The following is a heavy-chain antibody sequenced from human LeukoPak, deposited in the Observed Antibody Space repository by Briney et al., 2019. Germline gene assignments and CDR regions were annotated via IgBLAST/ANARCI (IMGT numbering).Heavy chain of an antibody. CDR2: IYWDDDK. V-gene: IGHV2-5*02. Sequence: SGPTLVNPTQTLTLTCTFSGFSLGTSGVGVGWIRQPPGKALEWLALIYWDDDKHYSPSLKSSITITKDTSKNQVVLTMTNMDPVDTATYYCAHRRDWGSDFDYWGQGTLVTVSS. D-gene: IGHD7-27*01. CDR1: GFSLGTSGVG. J-gene: IGHJ4*02. CDR3: AHRRDWGSDFDY.